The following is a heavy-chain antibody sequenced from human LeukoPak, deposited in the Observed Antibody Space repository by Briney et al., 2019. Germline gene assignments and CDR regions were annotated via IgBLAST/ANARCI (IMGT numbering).Heavy chain of an antibody. Sequence: PGGSLRLSCAASGFTFSSYNMNWVRQAPGKGLEWVSYISSSSTTIYYADSVKGRFTISRDNAKNSLYLQMNSPRAEDTAVYYCARDFRDFNMDVWGKGTTVTVSS. CDR1: GFTFSSYN. CDR3: ARDFRDFNMDV. V-gene: IGHV3-48*04. D-gene: IGHD3-3*01. CDR2: ISSSSTTI. J-gene: IGHJ6*03.